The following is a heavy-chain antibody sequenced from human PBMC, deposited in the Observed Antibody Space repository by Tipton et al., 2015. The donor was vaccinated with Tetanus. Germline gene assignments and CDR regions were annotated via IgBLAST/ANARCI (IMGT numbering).Heavy chain of an antibody. J-gene: IGHJ4*02. CDR3: ARDFRGNGDGWYWDY. V-gene: IGHV4-31*02. CDR1: GGSVSSSTYY. D-gene: IGHD6-19*01. Sequence: LRLSCTVSGGSVSSSTYYWIWIRQPPGKGLEWIGTIFYSGSTYYDPSLKSRATISIDMSKNQFSLKLTSVTAADTAVYFCARDFRGNGDGWYWDYWGQGTLVTVSS. CDR2: IFYSGST.